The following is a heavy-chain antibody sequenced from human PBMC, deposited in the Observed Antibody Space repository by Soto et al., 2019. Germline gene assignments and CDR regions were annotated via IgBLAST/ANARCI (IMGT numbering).Heavy chain of an antibody. Sequence: EMPLLESEGDLVQPGGSLRLSCAASGFTFSSYLMSWVRQAPGKGLEWVSSITTSGSNTNYADSVKGRFTISRDNFNNTLYLQMNSLRAEDTAVYYCAKRAYGSGIGWGQGTLVTVSS. CDR3: AKRAYGSGIG. D-gene: IGHD3-10*01. CDR1: GFTFSSYL. J-gene: IGHJ4*02. V-gene: IGHV3-23*01. CDR2: ITTSGSNT.